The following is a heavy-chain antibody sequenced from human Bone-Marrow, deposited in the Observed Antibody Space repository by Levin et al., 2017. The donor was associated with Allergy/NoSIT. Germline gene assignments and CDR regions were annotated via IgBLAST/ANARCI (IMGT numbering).Heavy chain of an antibody. V-gene: IGHV2-70*01. CDR2: IDWDDGQ. CDR1: GFSLSTSRMC. Sequence: QTLSLPCTFSGFSLSTSRMCVHWIRQPPGKALEWLALIDWDDGQYYSTSLKTRLTISKDTSKNQVVLTMTNMDPMDTATYYCARTFTVSTSWYFDSWGQGTLVTVSS. D-gene: IGHD6-13*01. CDR3: ARTFTVSTSWYFDS. J-gene: IGHJ4*02.